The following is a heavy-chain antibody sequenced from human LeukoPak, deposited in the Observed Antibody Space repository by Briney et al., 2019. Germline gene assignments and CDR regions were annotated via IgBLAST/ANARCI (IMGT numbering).Heavy chain of an antibody. V-gene: IGHV1-69*13. Sequence: GASVKVSCKASGGTFSSYAISWVRQAPGQGLEWMGGIIPIFGTANYAQKFQGRVTITADESTSTAYMELSSLRSEDTAVYYCARGRGAAAGKFDYWGQETLVTVSS. CDR3: ARGRGAAAGKFDY. CDR2: IIPIFGTA. J-gene: IGHJ4*02. CDR1: GGTFSSYA. D-gene: IGHD6-13*01.